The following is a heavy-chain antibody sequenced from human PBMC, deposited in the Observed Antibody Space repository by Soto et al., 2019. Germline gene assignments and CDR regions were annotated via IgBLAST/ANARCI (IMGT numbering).Heavy chain of an antibody. CDR1: GGSISSSSYY. V-gene: IGHV4-39*01. J-gene: IGHJ4*02. CDR3: ARAMTGPLLWFGELSPDFDY. Sequence: SETLSLTCTVSGGSISSSSYYWGGLRQPPGKGLEWIGSIYYIGSTYYNPSLKSRVTISVDTSKNQFSLKLSSVTAADTAVYYCARAMTGPLLWFGELSPDFDYWGQGTLVTVS. D-gene: IGHD3-10*01. CDR2: IYYIGST.